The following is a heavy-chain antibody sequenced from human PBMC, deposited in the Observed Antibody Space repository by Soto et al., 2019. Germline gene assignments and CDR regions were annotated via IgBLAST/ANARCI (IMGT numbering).Heavy chain of an antibody. J-gene: IGHJ6*02. CDR3: AKDRVHSPFGDGMDV. CDR1: GSTFSNYA. Sequence: GGSLRLSCAASGSTFSNYAIRWVRQAPGKGLEWVSSITGSGDSTYYADSVKGRFTISRDNSKNTLYLQMNSLRAEDTAVYYCAKDRVHSPFGDGMDVWGQGTTVTVSS. CDR2: ITGSGDST. V-gene: IGHV3-23*01. D-gene: IGHD3-10*01.